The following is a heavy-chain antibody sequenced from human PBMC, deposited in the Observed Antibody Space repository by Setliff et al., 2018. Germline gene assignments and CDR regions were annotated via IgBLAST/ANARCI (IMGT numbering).Heavy chain of an antibody. V-gene: IGHV4-34*01. CDR2: INHRGST. J-gene: IGHJ6*03. D-gene: IGHD3-3*01. CDR3: ARVVGYDFWSGYYIYYYYYMDV. CDR1: GGTFSDYH. Sequence: SETLSLTCAAYGGTFSDYHWTWIRQSPEKGLEWIGEINHRGSTNYNPSLKSRVTISVDKSKNQFSLKLSSVTAADTAVYYCARVVGYDFWSGYYIYYYYYMDVWGKGTTVTVSS.